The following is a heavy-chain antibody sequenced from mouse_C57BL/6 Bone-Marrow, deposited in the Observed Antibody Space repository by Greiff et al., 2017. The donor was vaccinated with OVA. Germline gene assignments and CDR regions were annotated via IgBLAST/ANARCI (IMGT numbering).Heavy chain of an antibody. D-gene: IGHD2-5*01. CDR1: GYSITSGYY. J-gene: IGHJ1*03. CDR3: ARRESNYLNWYFDV. CDR2: ISYDGSN. Sequence: EVQLQQSGPGLVKPSQSLSLTCSVTGYSITSGYYWNWIRQFPGNKLEWMGYISYDGSNNYNPSLKNRISITRDTSKNQFFLKLNSVTTEDTATYYCARRESNYLNWYFDVWGTGTTVTVSS. V-gene: IGHV3-6*01.